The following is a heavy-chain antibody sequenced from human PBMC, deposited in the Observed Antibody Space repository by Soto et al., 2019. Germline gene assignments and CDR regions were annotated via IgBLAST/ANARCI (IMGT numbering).Heavy chain of an antibody. CDR3: AKDLWAGSQSFRVGGQPERGGFDY. J-gene: IGHJ4*02. V-gene: IGHV3-23*01. Sequence: GGSLRLSCAASGFTFSSYAMSWVRQAPGKGLEWVSAISGSGGSTYYADSVKGRFTISRDNSKNTLYLQMNSLRAEDTAVYYCAKDLWAGSQSFRVGGQPERGGFDYWGQGTLVTVSS. D-gene: IGHD3-16*01. CDR2: ISGSGGST. CDR1: GFTFSSYA.